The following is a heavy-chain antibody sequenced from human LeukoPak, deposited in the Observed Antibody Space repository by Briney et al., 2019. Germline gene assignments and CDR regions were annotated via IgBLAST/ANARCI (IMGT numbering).Heavy chain of an antibody. Sequence: GGSLRLSCAASGFTFSRYWMSWVRQAPGKGLEWVAVISYDGSNKYYADSVKGRFTISRDNSKNTLYLQMNSLRAEDTAVYYCARGRSGFDIWGQGTMVTVSS. CDR1: GFTFSRYW. V-gene: IGHV3-30-3*01. CDR3: ARGRSGFDI. J-gene: IGHJ3*02. D-gene: IGHD1-14*01. CDR2: ISYDGSNK.